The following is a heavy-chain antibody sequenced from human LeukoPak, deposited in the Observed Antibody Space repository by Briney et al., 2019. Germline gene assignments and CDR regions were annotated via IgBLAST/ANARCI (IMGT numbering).Heavy chain of an antibody. Sequence: SRVTISVDTSKNQFSLKLSSVTAADTAVYYCARGYRLVPAVPVNWFDPWGQGTLVTVSS. V-gene: IGHV4-34*01. J-gene: IGHJ5*02. D-gene: IGHD2-2*01. CDR3: ARGYRLVPAVPVNWFDP.